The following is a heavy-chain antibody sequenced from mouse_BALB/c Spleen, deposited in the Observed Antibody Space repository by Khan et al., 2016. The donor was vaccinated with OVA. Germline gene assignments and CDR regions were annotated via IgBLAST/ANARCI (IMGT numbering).Heavy chain of an antibody. D-gene: IGHD1-1*02. CDR2: ISSGGHYT. J-gene: IGHJ4*01. CDR3: AGSLVAHYGMDY. Sequence: EVQLVESGGGVVKPGGSLKLSCSASGFTFSSFAMSWVRQTPEKRLEWVATISSGGHYTFYPDSVKGRFTISRDNARNPLYLQMSSLRSEDTAMDYCAGSLVAHYGMDYWGQGTSVTVSS. V-gene: IGHV5-9-3*01. CDR1: GFTFSSFA.